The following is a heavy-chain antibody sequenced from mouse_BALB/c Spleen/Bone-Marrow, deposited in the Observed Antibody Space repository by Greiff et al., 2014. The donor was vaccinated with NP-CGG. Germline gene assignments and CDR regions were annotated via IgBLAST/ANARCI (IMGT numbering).Heavy chain of an antibody. D-gene: IGHD1-1*01. Sequence: VQLQQSGGGLVQPGESLKLSCESNEYEFPSHDMSWVRKTPEKRLGLVAAINSDGGSTFYPDTMERRFIISRDNTKKTLYLQMSSLRSEDTALYYCARQGDYGSSWFAYWGQGTLVTVSA. CDR3: ARQGDYGSSWFAY. CDR2: INSDGGST. V-gene: IGHV5-2*01. J-gene: IGHJ3*01. CDR1: EYEFPSHD.